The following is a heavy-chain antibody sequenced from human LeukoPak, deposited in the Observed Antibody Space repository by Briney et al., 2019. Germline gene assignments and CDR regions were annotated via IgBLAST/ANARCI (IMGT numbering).Heavy chain of an antibody. CDR1: GYTFTAYY. D-gene: IGHD1-14*01. CDR2: INPNSGGT. Sequence: ASVKVSCRASGYTFTAYYIHWVRKAPGQGLELMGRINPNSGGTDSAQKFQGRVTMTRDTSMNTAYMELSRLKSDDTAVYYCARDLSGISSATDAFNMWGQGTMVTVSS. J-gene: IGHJ3*02. V-gene: IGHV1-2*06. CDR3: ARDLSGISSATDAFNM.